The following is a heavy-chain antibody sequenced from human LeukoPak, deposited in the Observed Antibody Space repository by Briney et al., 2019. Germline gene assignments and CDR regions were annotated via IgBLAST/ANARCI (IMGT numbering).Heavy chain of an antibody. V-gene: IGHV4-34*01. Sequence: PSETLSLTRGVYTGSFSGYYWSWIRQPPGKGLEWIGEINHSGSTNYNPSLKSRVTISVDTSKNQFSLKLRSVTAADTAVYYCATSAYDSSAYYQDYWGQGTLVTVSS. CDR3: ATSAYDSSAYYQDY. D-gene: IGHD3-22*01. J-gene: IGHJ4*02. CDR2: INHSGST. CDR1: TGSFSGYY.